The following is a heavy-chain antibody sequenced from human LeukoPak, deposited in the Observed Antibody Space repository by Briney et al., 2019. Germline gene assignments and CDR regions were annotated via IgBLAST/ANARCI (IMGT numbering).Heavy chain of an antibody. V-gene: IGHV4-39*07. D-gene: IGHD6-13*01. CDR2: IYYGGST. CDR3: ARDQQYTGAVYYYYYMDV. J-gene: IGHJ6*03. Sequence: SETLSLTCTVSGGSISSSSYYWGWIRQPPGKGLEWIGSIYYGGSTYYNPSLKSRVTISVDTSKNQFSLKLSSVTAADTAVYYCARDQQYTGAVYYYYYMDVWGKGTTVTVSS. CDR1: GGSISSSSYY.